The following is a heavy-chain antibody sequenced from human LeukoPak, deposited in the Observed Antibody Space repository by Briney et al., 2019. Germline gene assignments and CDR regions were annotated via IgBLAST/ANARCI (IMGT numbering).Heavy chain of an antibody. Sequence: GGSLRLSCAASGFDFRDYAMHWVRQAPGKGLEWVAVIAYNGNPTIYTDYVKGRFTISRDNSKNTLFLQMDSLTTDDTAVYYGAGDPAGGIPDYLDLGGQGTLVTVSS. D-gene: IGHD3-16*01. J-gene: IGHJ4*02. CDR1: GFDFRDYA. V-gene: IGHV3-30*04. CDR2: IAYNGNPT. CDR3: AGDPAGGIPDYLDL.